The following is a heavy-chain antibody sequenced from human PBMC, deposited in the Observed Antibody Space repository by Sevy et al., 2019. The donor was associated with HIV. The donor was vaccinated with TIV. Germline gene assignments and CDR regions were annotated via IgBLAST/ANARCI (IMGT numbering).Heavy chain of an antibody. CDR1: GGSFSGYY. J-gene: IGHJ4*02. CDR3: ARGQWEHPF. Sequence: SETLSLTCAVYGGSFSGYYWTWIRQPPGKGLEWIGEIMPGGITNYNPSPKSRVTISIDASKNQFSLKVKSVTAADTAIYYCARGQWEHPFWGQGTQVTVSS. CDR2: IMPGGIT. D-gene: IGHD1-26*01. V-gene: IGHV4-34*01.